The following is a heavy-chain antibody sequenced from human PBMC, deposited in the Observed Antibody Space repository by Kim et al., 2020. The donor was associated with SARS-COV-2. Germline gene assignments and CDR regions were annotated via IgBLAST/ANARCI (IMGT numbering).Heavy chain of an antibody. D-gene: IGHD3-3*01. Sequence: SETLSLICTVSGGSISSSSYYGGWIRQPPGKGLEWIGSIYYSGSTYYNPSLKSLVTISVDTSKNQFSLKLSSVTAADTAVYYCARHITIFGVVGAWFDPWGQGTLVTVSS. CDR3: ARHITIFGVVGAWFDP. J-gene: IGHJ5*02. V-gene: IGHV4-39*01. CDR1: GGSISSSSYY. CDR2: IYYSGST.